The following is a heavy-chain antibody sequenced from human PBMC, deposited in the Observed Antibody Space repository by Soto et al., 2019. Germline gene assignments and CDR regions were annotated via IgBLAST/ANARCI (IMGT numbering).Heavy chain of an antibody. J-gene: IGHJ4*02. CDR2: ISSSSSYI. CDR1: GFTFSSYS. V-gene: IGHV3-21*01. D-gene: IGHD6-13*01. CDR3: ARDGLIAAAGFDY. Sequence: EVQLVESGGGLVKPGGSLRLSCAASGFTFSSYSMNWVRQAPGKGLEWVSSISSSSSYIYYADSVKGRFTISRDNAKNSLYLQMNSLRAEDTVVYYCARDGLIAAAGFDYWGQGTLVTVSS.